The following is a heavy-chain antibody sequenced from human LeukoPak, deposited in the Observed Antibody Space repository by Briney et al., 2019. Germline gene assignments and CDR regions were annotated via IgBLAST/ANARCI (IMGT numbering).Heavy chain of an antibody. V-gene: IGHV3-74*01. J-gene: IGHJ4*02. Sequence: GGSLRLSCAASGFTFSSYWMHWVRQGSGKGLVWVSRINSHGNITSYADSVKGRFTISRDNAKNTLYLQMSSLRAEDSALYYCASEDGSGFYYWGRGTLVTVSS. CDR3: ASEDGSGFYY. D-gene: IGHD2-15*01. CDR1: GFTFSSYW. CDR2: INSHGNIT.